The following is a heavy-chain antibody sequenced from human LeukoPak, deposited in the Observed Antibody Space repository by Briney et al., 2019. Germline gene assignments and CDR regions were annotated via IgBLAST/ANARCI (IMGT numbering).Heavy chain of an antibody. CDR1: GFTFTSYE. CDR2: ISYDGSNK. Sequence: GGSLRLSCAASGFTFTSYEMNWVRQAPGKGLEWVAVISYDGSNKYYADSVKGRFTISRDNSKNTLYLQMNSLRAEDTAVYYCAKSGYELIDYWGQGTLVTVSS. D-gene: IGHD5-12*01. J-gene: IGHJ4*02. CDR3: AKSGYELIDY. V-gene: IGHV3-30*18.